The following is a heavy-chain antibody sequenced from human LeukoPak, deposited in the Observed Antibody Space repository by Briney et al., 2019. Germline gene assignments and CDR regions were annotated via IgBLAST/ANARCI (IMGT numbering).Heavy chain of an antibody. CDR3: ARRLRVNLLDY. D-gene: IGHD4-23*01. J-gene: IGHJ4*02. Sequence: SETLSLTCAVYGGSFSGYYWSWIRQPPGKGLEWIGEINHSGSTNYNPSLKSRVTISVDTTKNQFSLKLSSVTAADTAVYYCARRLRVNLLDYWGQGTLVTVSS. V-gene: IGHV4-34*01. CDR2: INHSGST. CDR1: GGSFSGYY.